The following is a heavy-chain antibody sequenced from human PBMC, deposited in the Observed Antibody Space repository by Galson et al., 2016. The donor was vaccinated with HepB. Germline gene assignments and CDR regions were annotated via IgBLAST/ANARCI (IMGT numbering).Heavy chain of an antibody. D-gene: IGHD1-26*01. V-gene: IGHV1-3*04. CDR3: AVEGTILRQYYFDC. Sequence: SVKVSCKASGYTFRTFAMHWVRQAPGQRLEWIGWIRTGNGNTEYSESFQGRVTITRDSSASIAYMELSSLRAEDTAVYYCAVEGTILRQYYFDCWGQGTLVTVSS. CDR1: GYTFRTFA. J-gene: IGHJ4*02. CDR2: IRTGNGNT.